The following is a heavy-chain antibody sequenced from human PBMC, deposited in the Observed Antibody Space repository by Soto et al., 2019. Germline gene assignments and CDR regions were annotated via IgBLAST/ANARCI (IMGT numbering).Heavy chain of an antibody. Sequence: PGESLKISCKGSGYSFTSYWIGWVRQMPGKGLEWMGIIYPGDSDTRYSPSFQGQATISADKSISTAYLQWSRLKASDTAMYYCASTVLLWFGELPGAFDIWGQGTMVTVSS. CDR3: ASTVLLWFGELPGAFDI. CDR2: IYPGDSDT. D-gene: IGHD3-10*01. CDR1: GYSFTSYW. V-gene: IGHV5-51*01. J-gene: IGHJ3*02.